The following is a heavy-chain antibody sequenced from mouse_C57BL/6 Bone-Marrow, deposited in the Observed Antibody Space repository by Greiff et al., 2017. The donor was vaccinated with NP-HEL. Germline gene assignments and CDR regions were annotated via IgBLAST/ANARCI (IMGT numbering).Heavy chain of an antibody. CDR2: IYPGDGDT. J-gene: IGHJ4*01. CDR1: GYAFSSSW. CDR3: AHYGSSYAMDY. D-gene: IGHD1-1*01. V-gene: IGHV1-82*01. Sequence: QVQLQQSGPELVQPGASVKISCKASGYAFSSSWLNWVKQRPGKGLEWIGRIYPGDGDTNYNGKFKGKATLTADKSSSTAYMQLSSLTSEDSAVYFCAHYGSSYAMDYWGQGTSVTVSS.